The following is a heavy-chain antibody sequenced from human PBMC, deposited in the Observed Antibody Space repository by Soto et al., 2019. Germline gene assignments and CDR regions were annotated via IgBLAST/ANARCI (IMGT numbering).Heavy chain of an antibody. Sequence: SETLSLTCAVYGGSFSGYYWSWIRQPPGKGLEWIGEINHSGSTNYNPSLKSRVTISVDTSKNQFSLKLSSVTAADTAVYYCARGEVYVWGSYRKYWFDPWGKGTLVTVSS. D-gene: IGHD3-16*02. V-gene: IGHV4-34*01. CDR1: GGSFSGYY. CDR3: ARGEVYVWGSYRKYWFDP. CDR2: INHSGST. J-gene: IGHJ5*02.